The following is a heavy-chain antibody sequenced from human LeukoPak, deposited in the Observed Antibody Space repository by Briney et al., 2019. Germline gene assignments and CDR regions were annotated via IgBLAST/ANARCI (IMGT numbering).Heavy chain of an antibody. CDR3: AREVTWSGDY. CDR2: IWYDGSNK. J-gene: IGHJ4*02. Sequence: PGRSLRLSCAASGFTFSSYGMHWVRQAPGKGLEWVAAIWYDGSNKYYADSVKGRFTISRDNSKNTLYLQMNSLRAEDTAVYYCAREVTWSGDYWGQGTLVTVSS. V-gene: IGHV3-33*01. CDR1: GFTFSSYG. D-gene: IGHD3-3*01.